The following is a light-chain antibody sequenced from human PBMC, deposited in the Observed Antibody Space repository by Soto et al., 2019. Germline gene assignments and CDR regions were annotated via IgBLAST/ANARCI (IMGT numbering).Light chain of an antibody. CDR2: AAS. CDR3: QQSYRIPFT. Sequence: DIQMTQSPSSLSASVGDRVTITCRASQSISGYLNWYQQKPGKAPKLLIYAASSLQSGVPSRFSGSGSATDFTLTISSLQPEDFATYYCQQSYRIPFTFGPGTTVDIK. J-gene: IGKJ3*01. CDR1: QSISGY. V-gene: IGKV1-39*01.